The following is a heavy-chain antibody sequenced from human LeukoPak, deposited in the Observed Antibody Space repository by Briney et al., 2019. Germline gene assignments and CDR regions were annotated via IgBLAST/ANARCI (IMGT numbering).Heavy chain of an antibody. D-gene: IGHD3-10*01. Sequence: SETLSLTCALSGGSIISRDFPWSWIRQPPGKGLEWIGYIFHTGHTSYKPSLKSRVTIYVDMYKNQLSLRLTSVTAADTAVYYCARGFYGAGSHFDYWGQGTLVTVSS. J-gene: IGHJ4*02. CDR2: IFHTGHT. CDR1: GGSIISRDFP. CDR3: ARGFYGAGSHFDY. V-gene: IGHV4-30-2*01.